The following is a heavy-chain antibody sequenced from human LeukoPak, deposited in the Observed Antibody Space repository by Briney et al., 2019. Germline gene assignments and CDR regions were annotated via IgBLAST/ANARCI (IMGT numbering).Heavy chain of an antibody. D-gene: IGHD3-22*01. Sequence: GGSLRLSCAASGFTVSSNYMSWVRQAPGKGLEWVSVIYSGGSTYYADSVKGRFTISRHNSKNTLYLQMNSLRAEDTAVYYCARYGSGYLVASRASHYYYGMDVWGQGTTVTVSS. CDR1: GFTVSSNY. J-gene: IGHJ6*02. V-gene: IGHV3-53*04. CDR2: IYSGGST. CDR3: ARYGSGYLVASRASHYYYGMDV.